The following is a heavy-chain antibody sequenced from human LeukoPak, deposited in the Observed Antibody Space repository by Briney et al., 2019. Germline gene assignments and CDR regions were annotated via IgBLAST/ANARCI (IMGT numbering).Heavy chain of an antibody. D-gene: IGHD5-24*01. CDR3: AREGGWLQSAYYFDY. J-gene: IGHJ4*02. Sequence: ASVKVSRKASGYTFTSYYMHWVRQAPGQGLEWMGIINPSGGSTSYAQKFQGRVTMTRDTSTSTVYMELSSLRSEDTAVYYCAREGGWLQSAYYFDYWGQGTLVTVSS. CDR2: INPSGGST. CDR1: GYTFTSYY. V-gene: IGHV1-46*01.